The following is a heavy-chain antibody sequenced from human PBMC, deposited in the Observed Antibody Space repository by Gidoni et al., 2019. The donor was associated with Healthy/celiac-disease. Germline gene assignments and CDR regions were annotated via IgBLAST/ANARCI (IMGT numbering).Heavy chain of an antibody. CDR1: GYTFTSYG. CDR2: ISAYNGNT. Sequence: QVQLVQSGAEVKKPGASVKVSCKASGYTFTSYGISWVRQAPGQGLEWMGWISAYNGNTNYAQKLQGRVTMTTDTSTSTAYMELRSLRSDDTAVYYCARDEVAVARHQRAYYYDSSGYYYGFWDYWGQGTLVTVSS. V-gene: IGHV1-18*01. J-gene: IGHJ4*02. D-gene: IGHD3-22*01. CDR3: ARDEVAVARHQRAYYYDSSGYYYGFWDY.